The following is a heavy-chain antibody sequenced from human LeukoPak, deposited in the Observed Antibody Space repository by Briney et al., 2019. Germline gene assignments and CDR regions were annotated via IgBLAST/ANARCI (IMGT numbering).Heavy chain of an antibody. CDR3: TTLWSPYYYYYYMDV. J-gene: IGHJ6*03. CDR2: IKSKTDGGTT. D-gene: IGHD2-21*01. V-gene: IGHV3-15*01. Sequence: GGSLRLSCAASGFTFSNAWMSWVRQAPGKGLEWVGRIKSKTDGGTTDYAAPVKGRFTISRDDSKNTLYLQMNSLKTEDTAVYYCTTLWSPYYYYYYMDVWGKGTTVTISS. CDR1: GFTFSNAW.